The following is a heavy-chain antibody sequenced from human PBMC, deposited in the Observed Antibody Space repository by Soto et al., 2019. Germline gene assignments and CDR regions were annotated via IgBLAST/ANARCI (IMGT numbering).Heavy chain of an antibody. CDR1: GYTFTNYG. V-gene: IGHV1-18*01. CDR2: ISGYNDNT. D-gene: IGHD2-2*01. CDR3: ASSTISWYWFDP. Sequence: QVRLVQSGAEVKKPGASVKVSCKASGYTFTNYGITWVRQAPGQGLEWMGWISGYNDNTDYAQKFQGRVTMTTDTSTSTAYMELGSLRSDDTAVYYCASSTISWYWFDPWGQGTLVTVSS. J-gene: IGHJ5*02.